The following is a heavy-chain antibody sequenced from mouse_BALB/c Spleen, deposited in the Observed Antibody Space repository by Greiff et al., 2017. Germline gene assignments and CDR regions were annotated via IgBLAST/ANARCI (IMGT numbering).Heavy chain of an antibody. CDR1: GFTFSSYG. CDR2: ISSGGSYT. D-gene: IGHD2-10*02. CDR3: ASLYGKEYFDV. V-gene: IGHV5-6*02. J-gene: IGHJ1*01. Sequence: DVKLVESGGDLVKPGGSLKLSCAASGFTFSSYGMSWVRQTPDKRLEWVATISSGGSYTYYPDSVTGRFIISRDNAKNTLYLQMSSLKSEDTAMYYCASLYGKEYFDVWGAGTTVTVSS.